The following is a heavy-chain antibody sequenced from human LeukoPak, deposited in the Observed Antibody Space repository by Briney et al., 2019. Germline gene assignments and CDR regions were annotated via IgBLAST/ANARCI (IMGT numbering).Heavy chain of an antibody. D-gene: IGHD4-17*01. Sequence: GRSLRLSCAASGFPFSSYGMHWVRQAPGKGLEWVAVIWYDGSNKYYADSVKGRFTISRDNSKNTLYLQMNSLRAEDTAVYYCARAYYGEPIDYWGQGTLVTVSS. J-gene: IGHJ4*02. V-gene: IGHV3-33*01. CDR1: GFPFSSYG. CDR2: IWYDGSNK. CDR3: ARAYYGEPIDY.